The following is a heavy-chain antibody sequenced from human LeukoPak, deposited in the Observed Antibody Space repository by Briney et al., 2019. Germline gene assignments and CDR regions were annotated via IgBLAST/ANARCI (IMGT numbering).Heavy chain of an antibody. CDR1: GFTFSSHA. Sequence: PGGSLRLSCAASGFTFSSHAMSWVRQAPGKGLEWVSAISGSGGSTYYAESVKGRFTISRDNSKNTLSLQMNSLRAEDTAVYYCAKDTPVPGNSRKFDYWGQGTLVTVSS. D-gene: IGHD6-19*01. J-gene: IGHJ4*02. V-gene: IGHV3-23*01. CDR2: ISGSGGST. CDR3: AKDTPVPGNSRKFDY.